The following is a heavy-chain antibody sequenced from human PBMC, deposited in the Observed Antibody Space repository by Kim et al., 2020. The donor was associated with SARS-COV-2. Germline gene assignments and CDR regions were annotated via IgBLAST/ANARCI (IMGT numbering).Heavy chain of an antibody. D-gene: IGHD6-25*01. CDR1: GGSISSGGYY. CDR2: IYYSGST. V-gene: IGHV4-31*03. CDR3: NLQGGDAFDI. J-gene: IGHJ3*02. Sequence: SETLSLTCTVSGGSISSGGYYWSWIRQHPGKGLEWIGYIYYSGSTYYNPSLKSRVTISVDTSKNQFSLKLSSVTAADTAVYYCNLQGGDAFDIWGQGTMVTVSS.